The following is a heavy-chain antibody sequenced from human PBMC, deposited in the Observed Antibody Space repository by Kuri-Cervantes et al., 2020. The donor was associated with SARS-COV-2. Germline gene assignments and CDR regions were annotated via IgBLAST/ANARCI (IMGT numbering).Heavy chain of an antibody. D-gene: IGHD2-8*02. CDR3: ARSQGYCTANSCSWNWFDP. CDR2: IIPTFDTA. Sequence: SVKVSCKASGGTFSSYPVNWVRQAPGQGLEWMGRIIPTFDTATYAQKFQGRVIFTADESSSTAYMEVNSLTSEDTAVYFCARSQGYCTANSCSWNWFDPWGQGTQVTVSS. V-gene: IGHV1-69*13. J-gene: IGHJ5*02. CDR1: GGTFSSYP.